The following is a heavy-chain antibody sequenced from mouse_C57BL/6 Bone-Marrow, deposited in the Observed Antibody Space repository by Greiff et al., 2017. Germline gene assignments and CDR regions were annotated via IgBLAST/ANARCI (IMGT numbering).Heavy chain of an antibody. CDR2: SNPYNGDT. CDR1: GYSFTGYF. CDR3: AIRSSNYFWYFDV. J-gene: IGHJ1*03. Sequence: VQLKESGPELVKPGASVKISCKASGYSFTGYFMNWVKQSHGKSLEWIGRSNPYNGDTFYNQKFKGKATFTVDKSSSTAQMDLLSLTSEDFAVYYCAIRSSNYFWYFDVWGTGTTVTFSS. D-gene: IGHD2-5*01. V-gene: IGHV1-37*01.